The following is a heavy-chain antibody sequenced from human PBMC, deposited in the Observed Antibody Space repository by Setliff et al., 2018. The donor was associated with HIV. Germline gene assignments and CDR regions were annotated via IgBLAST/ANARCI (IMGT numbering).Heavy chain of an antibody. D-gene: IGHD1-26*01. CDR1: GGSFTDYY. J-gene: IGHJ6*04. CDR3: ARERLSPRGFFFSYIDV. V-gene: IGHV4-34*01. CDR2: IDHSGII. Sequence: SETLSLTCAIFGGSFTDYYCWSWVRQSPGKGLVWIGEIDHSGIINYNPSLKSRVTMSVDTSKRQFSLNLTSVTAADTAIYYCARERLSPRGFFFSYIDVWGKGTPVTVSS.